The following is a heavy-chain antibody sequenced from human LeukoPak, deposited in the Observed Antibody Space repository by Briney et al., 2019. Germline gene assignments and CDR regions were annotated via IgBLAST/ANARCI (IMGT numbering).Heavy chain of an antibody. J-gene: IGHJ6*02. V-gene: IGHV3-48*04. CDR1: GFTFSSYS. D-gene: IGHD3-10*01. Sequence: GGSLRLSCAASGFTFSSYSMNWVRQAPGKGLEWVSYISSSSSTIYYADSVKGRFTISRDNAKNSLYLQMNSLRAEDTAVYYCALYYYGSGSYSYYGMDVWGQGTTVTVSS. CDR2: ISSSSSTI. CDR3: ALYYYGSGSYSYYGMDV.